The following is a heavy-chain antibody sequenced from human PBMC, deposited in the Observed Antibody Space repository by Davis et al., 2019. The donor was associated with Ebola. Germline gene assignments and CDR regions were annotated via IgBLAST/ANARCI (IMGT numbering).Heavy chain of an antibody. V-gene: IGHV4-38-2*01. CDR3: ARVDDFWSGYFYYFDY. CDR1: GYSISSGYY. D-gene: IGHD3-3*01. J-gene: IGHJ4*02. CDR2: IYHSGST. Sequence: PSETLSLTCAVSGYSISSGYYWGWIRQPPGKGLEWIGSIYHSGSTYYNPSLKSRVTISVDTSKNQFSLKLSSVTAADTAVYYCARVDDFWSGYFYYFDYWGQGTLVTVSS.